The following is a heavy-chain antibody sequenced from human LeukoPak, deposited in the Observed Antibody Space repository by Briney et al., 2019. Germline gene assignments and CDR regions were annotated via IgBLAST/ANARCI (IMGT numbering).Heavy chain of an antibody. V-gene: IGHV3-21*01. J-gene: IGHJ4*02. CDR1: GFTFSNAW. CDR2: ISSSSSII. CDR3: ARRAPSHDFDD. Sequence: GGSLRLSCAASGFTFSNAWMSWVRQAPGKGLEWVSSISSSSSIIYYADSVKGRFTISRDNAKNSLYLQMNSLRVEDTALYYCARRAPSHDFDDWGQGTLVTVSS.